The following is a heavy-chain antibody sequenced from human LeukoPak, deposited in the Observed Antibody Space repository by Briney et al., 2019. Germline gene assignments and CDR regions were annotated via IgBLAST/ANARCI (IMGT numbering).Heavy chain of an antibody. V-gene: IGHV3-53*01. Sequence: GGSLRLSCTASGFTFGDYAMSWIRQAPGKGLEWVSVIYSGGSTYYADSVKGRFTISRDNSKNTLYLQMNSLRAEDTAVYYCARDSSGWYDAFDIWGQGTMVTVSS. D-gene: IGHD6-19*01. CDR2: IYSGGST. CDR3: ARDSSGWYDAFDI. CDR1: GFTFGDYA. J-gene: IGHJ3*02.